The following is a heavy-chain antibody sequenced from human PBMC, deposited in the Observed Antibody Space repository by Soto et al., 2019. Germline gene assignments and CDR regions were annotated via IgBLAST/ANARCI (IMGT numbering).Heavy chain of an antibody. J-gene: IGHJ4*02. CDR1: GFTFRSYA. Sequence: QVQLVESGGGVVRPGRSLRRSCAASGFTFRSYAMDWVRQAPGKGLEWEAVKSYDGTKKYYTDSVKGRFTISRDNSKNTLSLQMNSLRAEDTAVYYCARGDSNSWSDYWGQGTLVTVSS. CDR2: KSYDGTKK. CDR3: ARGDSNSWSDY. V-gene: IGHV3-30*10. D-gene: IGHD6-13*01.